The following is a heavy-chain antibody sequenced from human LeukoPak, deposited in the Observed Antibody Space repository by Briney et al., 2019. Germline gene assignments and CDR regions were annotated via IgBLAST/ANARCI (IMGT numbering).Heavy chain of an antibody. CDR2: ISYDGSNK. D-gene: IGHD3-10*01. Sequence: GGSLRLSCAASGFTFSSYGMHWVRQAPGKGLEWVAVISYDGSNKYYADSVKGRFTISRDNSKNTLYLQMNSLRAEDTAVYYCAGTTYYYGSGSYYEGAYFDYWGQGTLVAVSS. V-gene: IGHV3-30*03. CDR1: GFTFSSYG. CDR3: AGTTYYYGSGSYYEGAYFDY. J-gene: IGHJ4*02.